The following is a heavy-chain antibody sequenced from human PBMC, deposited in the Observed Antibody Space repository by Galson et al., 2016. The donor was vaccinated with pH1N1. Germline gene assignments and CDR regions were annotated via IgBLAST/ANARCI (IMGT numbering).Heavy chain of an antibody. D-gene: IGHD4-17*01. V-gene: IGHV2-70*01. CDR1: GFSLSTSGMC. Sequence: PALVKPTQTLTLTCTFSGFSLSTSGMCVSWIRQPPGKALEWLALIDWDDDKYYSTSLKTRLTISKDNSKNQVVLTMTNMDPVDTATYSWARLDYGDYSGYFEYWGQGTLVTVSS. CDR2: IDWDDDK. J-gene: IGHJ4*02. CDR3: ARLDYGDYSGYFEY.